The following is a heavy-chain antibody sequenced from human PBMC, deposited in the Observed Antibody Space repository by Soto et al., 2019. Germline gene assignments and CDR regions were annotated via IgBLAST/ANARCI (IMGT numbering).Heavy chain of an antibody. CDR1: GFTFSSFG. D-gene: IGHD5-12*01. J-gene: IGHJ4*02. Sequence: QVQLVESGGGVVQPGGSLRLSCAASGFTFSSFGIHWVRQAPGKGLEWVAVISYDGIDKNYGDSVKGRFTISRENSKNMVYLQMNSLRAEDTAVYYCAKDLREMATIRPDYWGQGIPVTLSS. V-gene: IGHV3-30*18. CDR3: AKDLREMATIRPDY. CDR2: ISYDGIDK.